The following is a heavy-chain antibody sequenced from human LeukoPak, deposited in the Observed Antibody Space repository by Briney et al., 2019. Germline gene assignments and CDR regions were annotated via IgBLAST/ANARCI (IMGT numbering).Heavy chain of an antibody. D-gene: IGHD6-13*01. J-gene: IGHJ4*02. Sequence: GGSLRLSCAASGFTFSSYAMSWVRQAPGKGLEWIGRIKSKRDGGTTDYAAPVQGRFAMSRDDSQNTVCLQMNSLKTADTAVYYCTTDGGIGPSPIFDYWGQGTLLTVSS. CDR1: GFTFSSYA. CDR3: TTDGGIGPSPIFDY. V-gene: IGHV3-15*01. CDR2: IKSKRDGGTT.